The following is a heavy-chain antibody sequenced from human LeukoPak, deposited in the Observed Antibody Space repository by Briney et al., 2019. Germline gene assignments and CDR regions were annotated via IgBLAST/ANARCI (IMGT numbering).Heavy chain of an antibody. V-gene: IGHV4-34*01. D-gene: IGHD3-10*01. CDR3: ARGPSYYGSGSYYNKRITFDY. CDR2: INHSGST. J-gene: IGHJ4*02. Sequence: PSETLSLTCTVSGGSISSYYWSWIRQPPGKGLEWIGEINHSGSTNYNPSLKSRVTISVDTSKNQFSLKLSSVTAADTAVYYCARGPSYYGSGSYYNKRITFDYWGQGTLVTVSS. CDR1: GGSISSYY.